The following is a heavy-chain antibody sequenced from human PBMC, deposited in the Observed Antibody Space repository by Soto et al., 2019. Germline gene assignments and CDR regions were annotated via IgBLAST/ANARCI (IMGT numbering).Heavy chain of an antibody. V-gene: IGHV1-18*01. J-gene: IGHJ5*02. CDR3: ARDPGPYYDFWSGQQQSPQYNWFDP. CDR1: GYTFTSYG. CDR2: ISAYNGNT. D-gene: IGHD3-3*01. Sequence: QVQLVQSGAEVKKPGASVKVSCNASGYTFTSYGISWVRQAPGQGLEWMGWISAYNGNTNYAQKLQGRVTMTTDTSTSTAYMELRSLRSDDTAVYYCARDPGPYYDFWSGQQQSPQYNWFDPWGQGTLVTVSS.